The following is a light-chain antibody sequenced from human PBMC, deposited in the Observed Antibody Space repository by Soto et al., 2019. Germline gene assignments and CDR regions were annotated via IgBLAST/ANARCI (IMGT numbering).Light chain of an antibody. CDR2: TAS. J-gene: IGKJ1*01. CDR3: QQYNSYST. CDR1: QSIGNW. V-gene: IGKV1-5*03. Sequence: DIQMTQSPSTLSASVGDRVTITCRASQSIGNWLAWDQHKPRKAPKILINTASNLESGFPSRFNGSGSGTEVTLTISSLQPDDFATYYCQQYNSYSTFGQGTKVEI.